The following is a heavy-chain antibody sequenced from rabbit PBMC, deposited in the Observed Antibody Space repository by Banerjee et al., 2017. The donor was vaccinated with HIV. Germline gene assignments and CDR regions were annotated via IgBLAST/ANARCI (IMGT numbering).Heavy chain of an antibody. J-gene: IGHJ4*01. CDR1: GFSFSNSHW. V-gene: IGHV1S45*01. D-gene: IGHD1-1*01. CDR2: VDGGSSGNT. CDR3: ARDSDNSSGYVFTL. Sequence: EESGGDLVKPEGSLTLTCTASGFSFSNSHWICWVRQAPGKGLEWIACVDGGSSGNTYYASWAKGRFTISKTSSTTVTLQMTSLTAADTATYFCARDSDNSSGYVFTLWGPGTLVTVS.